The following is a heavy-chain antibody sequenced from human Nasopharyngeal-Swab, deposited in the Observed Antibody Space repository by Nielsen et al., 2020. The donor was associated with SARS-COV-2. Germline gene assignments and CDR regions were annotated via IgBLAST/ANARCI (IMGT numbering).Heavy chain of an antibody. CDR2: IYYSGCT. Sequence: SETLSLTCTVSGGSISSSSYYWGWIRQPPGKGLEWIGSIYYSGCTYYNPSLKSRVTISVDTSKNQFSLKLSSVTAADTAVYYCARLLTIFGVVSAAIDYWGQGTLVTVSS. D-gene: IGHD3-3*01. J-gene: IGHJ4*02. CDR1: GGSISSSSYY. CDR3: ARLLTIFGVVSAAIDY. V-gene: IGHV4-39*01.